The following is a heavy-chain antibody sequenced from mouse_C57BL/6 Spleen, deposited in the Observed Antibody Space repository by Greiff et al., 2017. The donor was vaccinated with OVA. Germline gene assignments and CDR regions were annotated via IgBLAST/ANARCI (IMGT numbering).Heavy chain of an antibody. Sequence: EVQRVESGGGLVQPKGSLKLSCAASGFSFNTYAMNWVRQAPGKGLEWVARIRSKSNNYATYYADSVKDRFTISRDDSESMLYLQMNNLKAEDTAMYYCVRHDDGYYPHAMDYWGQGTSVTVSS. CDR2: IRSKSNNYAT. V-gene: IGHV10-1*01. D-gene: IGHD2-3*01. CDR1: GFSFNTYA. J-gene: IGHJ4*01. CDR3: VRHDDGYYPHAMDY.